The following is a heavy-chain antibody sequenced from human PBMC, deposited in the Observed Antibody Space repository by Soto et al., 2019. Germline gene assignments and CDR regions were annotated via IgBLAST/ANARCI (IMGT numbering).Heavy chain of an antibody. D-gene: IGHD3-22*01. CDR2: ISYDGSNK. CDR1: GFTFSSYA. Sequence: GGSLRLSCAASGFTFSSYAMHWVRQAPGKGLEWVAVISYDGSNKYYAGSVKGRFTISRDNSKNTLYLQMNSLRAEDTAVYYCARVRDGYYYYGMDVWGQGTTVTVSS. V-gene: IGHV3-30-3*01. CDR3: ARVRDGYYYYGMDV. J-gene: IGHJ6*02.